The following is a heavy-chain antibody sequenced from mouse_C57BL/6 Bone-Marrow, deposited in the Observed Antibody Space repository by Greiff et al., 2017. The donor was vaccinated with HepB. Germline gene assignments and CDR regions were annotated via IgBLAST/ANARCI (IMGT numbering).Heavy chain of an antibody. D-gene: IGHD3-2*02. CDR3: ARQLRPYFDY. J-gene: IGHJ2*01. Sequence: QVQLKQSGAELAKPGASVKLSCKASGYTFTSYWMHWVKQRPGQGLEWIGYINPSSGYTKYNQKFKDKATLTADKSSSTAYMQMSSLTYEYSAVYYGARQLRPYFDYCVQGTTLTVSP. CDR1: GYTFTSYW. V-gene: IGHV1-7*01. CDR2: INPSSGYT.